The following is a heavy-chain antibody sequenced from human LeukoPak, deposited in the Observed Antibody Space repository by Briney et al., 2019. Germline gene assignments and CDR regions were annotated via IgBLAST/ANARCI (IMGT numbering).Heavy chain of an antibody. CDR3: AKDGALLQCSSTSRYYYYYYMDV. D-gene: IGHD2-2*01. CDR2: INSDGSST. V-gene: IGHV3-74*01. Sequence: GGSLRLSCAASGFTFSSYWMHWVRQAPGKGLVWVSRINSDGSSTSYADSVKGRFTISRDNSKNTLYLQMNSLRAEDTAVYYCAKDGALLQCSSTSRYYYYYYMDVWGKGTTVTVSS. J-gene: IGHJ6*03. CDR1: GFTFSSYW.